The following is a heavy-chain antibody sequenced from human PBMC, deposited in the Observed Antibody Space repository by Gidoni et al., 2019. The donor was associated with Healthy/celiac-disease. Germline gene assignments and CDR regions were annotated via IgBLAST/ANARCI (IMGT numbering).Heavy chain of an antibody. D-gene: IGHD3-10*01. J-gene: IGHJ3*02. CDR1: GGSISSYY. CDR2: IYYSGST. V-gene: IGHV4-59*01. Sequence: GGSISSYYWSWIRQPPGKGLEWIGYIYYSGSTNYNPSLKSRVTISVDTSKNQFSLKLSSVTAADTAVYYCARDTGRVDDAFDIWGQGTMVTVSS. CDR3: ARDTGRVDDAFDI.